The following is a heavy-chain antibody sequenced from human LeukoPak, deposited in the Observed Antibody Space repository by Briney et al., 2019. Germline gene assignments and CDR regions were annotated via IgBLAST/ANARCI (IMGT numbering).Heavy chain of an antibody. CDR1: GYTFTSYG. CDR3: AREDSQIFDY. Sequence: ASVKVSCKASGYTFTSYGISWVRQAPGQGLEWMGWISAYNGNTNYAQKLQGRVTMTRDTSTSTVYMELSSLRSEDTAVYYCAREDSQIFDYWGQGTLVTVSS. J-gene: IGHJ4*02. D-gene: IGHD2-15*01. CDR2: ISAYNGNT. V-gene: IGHV1-18*01.